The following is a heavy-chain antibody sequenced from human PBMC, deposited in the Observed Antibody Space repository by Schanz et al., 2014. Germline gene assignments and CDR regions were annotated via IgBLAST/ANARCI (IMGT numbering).Heavy chain of an antibody. CDR3: ARDRQQLVGRIGYYYGMDV. V-gene: IGHV3-30*04. CDR1: GFTFSNFA. CDR2: ISYDGSHK. J-gene: IGHJ6*02. Sequence: HVQLVESGGGVVQPGRSLRLSCAASGFTFSNFAIHLVRQAPGKGLEWVAVISYDGSHKDYADSVKGRFTISRDNSKNTLYLQMNSLRAEDTAVYYCARDRQQLVGRIGYYYGMDVWGQGTTVTVSS. D-gene: IGHD6-13*01.